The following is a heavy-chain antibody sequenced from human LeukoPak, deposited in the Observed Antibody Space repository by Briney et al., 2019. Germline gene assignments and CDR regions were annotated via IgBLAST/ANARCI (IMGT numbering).Heavy chain of an antibody. CDR2: VYPDDSDT. CDR3: VRGKGSGTYYGFDY. Sequence: GESLKISCETSGYTFTKFWVGWVHQTPGKGLEWLGMVYPDDSDTRYSPSFEGQVTMSVDKSINIVYLHWSRLKASDTATYYCVRGKGSGTYYGFDYWGQGTVVSVVS. V-gene: IGHV5-51*07. J-gene: IGHJ4*02. D-gene: IGHD3-10*01. CDR1: GYTFTKFW.